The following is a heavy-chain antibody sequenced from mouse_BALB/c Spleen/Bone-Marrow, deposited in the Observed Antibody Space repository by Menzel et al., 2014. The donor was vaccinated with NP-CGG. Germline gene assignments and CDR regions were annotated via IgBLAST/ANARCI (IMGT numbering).Heavy chain of an antibody. J-gene: IGHJ3*01. CDR3: ARGRDYDVFSY. Sequence: VHLVESGAELVRPGASVKLPCKASGYTFTSYWMNWVKQRPEQGLEWIGRIDPYDSETHYNQKFKDKAILTVDKSSSTAYMQLSSLTSEDSAVYYCARGRDYDVFSYWGQGTLVTVSA. CDR1: GYTFTSYW. D-gene: IGHD2-4*01. CDR2: IDPYDSET. V-gene: IGHV1-52*01.